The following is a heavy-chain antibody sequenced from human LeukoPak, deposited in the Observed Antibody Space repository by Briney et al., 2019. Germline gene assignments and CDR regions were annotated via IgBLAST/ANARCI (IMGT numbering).Heavy chain of an antibody. CDR3: ATVGGSPYYFDF. V-gene: IGHV4-31*03. CDR2: IYFGGTT. J-gene: IGHJ4*02. CDR1: GGSISSGGYY. D-gene: IGHD3-10*01. Sequence: SETLSLTCTVSGGSISSGGYYWSWIRQHPGKGLEWIGYIYFGGTTYYNPSLKSRLTMSIDTSKNQFSLKLSSVTAADTAVYYCATVGGSPYYFDFWGQGTLVTVAS.